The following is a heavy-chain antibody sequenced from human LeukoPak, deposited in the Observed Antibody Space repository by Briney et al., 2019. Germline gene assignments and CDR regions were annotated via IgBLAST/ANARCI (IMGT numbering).Heavy chain of an antibody. CDR3: TTYLFDSSGYVLSDY. D-gene: IGHD3-22*01. V-gene: IGHV3-15*01. CDR1: GFTFSNAW. J-gene: IGHJ4*02. CDR2: IKSKTDGGTT. Sequence: GGSLRLSCAASGFTFSNAWMSWVRQAPGKGLEWVGRIKSKTDGGTTDYAAPVKGRFTISRDDSKNTLYLQMDSLKTEDTAVYYCTTYLFDSSGYVLSDYWGQGTLVTVSS.